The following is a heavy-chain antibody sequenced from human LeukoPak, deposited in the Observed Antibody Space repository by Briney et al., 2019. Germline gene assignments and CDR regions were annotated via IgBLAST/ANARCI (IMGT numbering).Heavy chain of an antibody. CDR2: IYYSGST. CDR1: GVSISSYY. Sequence: PSETLSLTCTVSGVSISSYYWSWIRQAPGKGLEWIGYIYYSGSTNYNPSLKSRVTISVDTSKNQFSLKLSSVTAADTAMYYCARHVPYYYDSSGYSDFDYWGQGTLVTVSS. J-gene: IGHJ4*02. V-gene: IGHV4-59*08. D-gene: IGHD3-22*01. CDR3: ARHVPYYYDSSGYSDFDY.